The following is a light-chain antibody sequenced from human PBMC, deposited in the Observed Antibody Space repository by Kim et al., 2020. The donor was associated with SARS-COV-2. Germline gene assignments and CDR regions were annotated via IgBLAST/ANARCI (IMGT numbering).Light chain of an antibody. CDR2: QNR. Sequence: VPPRQTASITCSGDKLGYKFASWYQQKPGQSPVLVIYQNRKRPSGIPERFSGSNSGNTATLTISGTQAMDEADYYCQAWDSSTVVFGGGTQLTVL. J-gene: IGLJ2*01. V-gene: IGLV3-1*01. CDR3: QAWDSSTVV. CDR1: KLGYKF.